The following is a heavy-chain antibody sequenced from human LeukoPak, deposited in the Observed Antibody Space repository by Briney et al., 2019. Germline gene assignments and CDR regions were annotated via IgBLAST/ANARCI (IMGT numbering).Heavy chain of an antibody. CDR2: MNPNSGNT. D-gene: IGHD1-26*01. Sequence: GASVKVSCKASGYTFTSYDINWVRQATGQGLEWMGWMNPNSGNTGYAQKFQGRVTMTRNTSISTAYMELSSLRSEDTAVYYCARGRDERGSYYDWGQGTLVTVSS. V-gene: IGHV1-8*01. CDR3: ARGRDERGSYYD. J-gene: IGHJ4*02. CDR1: GYTFTSYD.